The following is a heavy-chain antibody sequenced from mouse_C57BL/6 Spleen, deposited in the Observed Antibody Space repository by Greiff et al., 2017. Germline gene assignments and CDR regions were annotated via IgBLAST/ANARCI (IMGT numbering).Heavy chain of an antibody. D-gene: IGHD1-1*01. CDR3: AREITTVVADWYFDV. V-gene: IGHV1-81*01. CDR1: GYTFTSYG. CDR2: IYPRSGNT. Sequence: LQESGAELARPGASVKLSCKASGYTFTSYGISWVKQRTGQGLEWIGEIYPRSGNTYYNEKFKGKATLTADKSSSTAYMELRSLTSEDSAVYFCAREITTVVADWYFDVWGTGTTVTVSS. J-gene: IGHJ1*03.